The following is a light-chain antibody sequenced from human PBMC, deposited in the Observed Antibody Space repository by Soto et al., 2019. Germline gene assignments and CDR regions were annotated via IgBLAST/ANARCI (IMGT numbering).Light chain of an antibody. CDR1: SIYIGSYNH. CDR2: AVS. Sequence: QSELNQPASVSGSPGQSVAVACSGTSIYIGSYNHVAWYQQFPGKSPKLMIYAVSDRPPGVSDRFSGSKSGITASLTISGLQTEDEADYYCISYTDRETYLFGTGTKVTVL. CDR3: ISYTDRETYL. V-gene: IGLV2-14*03. J-gene: IGLJ1*01.